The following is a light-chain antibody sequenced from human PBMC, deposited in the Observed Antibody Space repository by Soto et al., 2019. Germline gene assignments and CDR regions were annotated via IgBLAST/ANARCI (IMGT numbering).Light chain of an antibody. CDR1: QSVSSD. J-gene: IGKJ1*01. Sequence: EIVMTQSPATLSVSPGERVTLSCRASQSVSSDLAWYHQKPGQAPRLLIYGVSTRATGIPARFSGSGSGTEFTLTINSLQSEDFAVYYCQRYNNWPRTFGQGTKVEIK. CDR3: QRYNNWPRT. CDR2: GVS. V-gene: IGKV3-15*01.